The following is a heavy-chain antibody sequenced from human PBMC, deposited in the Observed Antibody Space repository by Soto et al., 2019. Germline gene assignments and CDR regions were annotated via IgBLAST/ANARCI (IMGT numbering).Heavy chain of an antibody. V-gene: IGHV5-51*01. CDR2: IYPGDSDT. J-gene: IGHJ6*02. CDR3: ARLADTAMLYPYYYYGMDV. D-gene: IGHD5-18*01. CDR1: GYTFTSYW. Sequence: GESLKISCKGSGYTFTSYWIGWVRQMPGKGLEWMGIIYPGDSDTRYSPSFQGQVTISADKSISTAYLQWSSLKASDTAMYYCARLADTAMLYPYYYYGMDVWGQGTTVTVSS.